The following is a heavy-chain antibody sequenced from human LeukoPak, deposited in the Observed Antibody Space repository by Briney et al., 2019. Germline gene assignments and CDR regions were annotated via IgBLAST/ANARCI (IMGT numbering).Heavy chain of an antibody. CDR3: ARFSGVANYYYYGMDV. Sequence: PSETLSLTCTVSGDSISIYYWNWIRQPPGKGLEWIGHIYDSGTTNYNPSLKSRVTISVDTSKNQFSLKLSSVTAADTAVYYCARFSGVANYYYYGMDVWGQGTTVTVSS. CDR2: IYDSGTT. CDR1: GDSISIYY. V-gene: IGHV4-59*08. D-gene: IGHD2-15*01. J-gene: IGHJ6*02.